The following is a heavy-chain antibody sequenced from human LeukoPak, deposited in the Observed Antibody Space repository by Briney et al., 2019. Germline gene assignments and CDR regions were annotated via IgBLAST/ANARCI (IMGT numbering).Heavy chain of an antibody. J-gene: IGHJ6*03. CDR1: GFTFSSYA. V-gene: IGHV3-23*01. CDR2: ISGSGGST. D-gene: IGHD1-26*01. Sequence: GGSLRLSCAASGFTFSSYAMSWVRQAPGKGLEWVSAISGSGGSTYYADSVKGRFTISRDNSKNTLYLQMNSPRAEDTAVYYCARDRGIVGTTGYYYMDVWGKGTTVTVSS. CDR3: ARDRGIVGTTGYYYMDV.